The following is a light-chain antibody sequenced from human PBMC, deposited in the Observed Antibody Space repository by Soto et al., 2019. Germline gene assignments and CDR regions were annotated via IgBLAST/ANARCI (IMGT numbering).Light chain of an antibody. V-gene: IGLV2-14*01. CDR2: EVS. Sequence: QSVLTQPASVSGSPGQSITISCTGTSGDVGRHKSVSWYQQHPGKAPKLVIYEVSNRPSGVSHRFSGSKSGNTASLTIYGLQAEDEADYYCSSYTINTIHLFGGGTKLTVL. CDR1: SGDVGRHKS. CDR3: SSYTINTIHL. J-gene: IGLJ2*01.